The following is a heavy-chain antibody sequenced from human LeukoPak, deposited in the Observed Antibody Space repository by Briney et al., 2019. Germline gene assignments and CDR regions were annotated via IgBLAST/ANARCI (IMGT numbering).Heavy chain of an antibody. CDR3: ARECGGDCYSF. V-gene: IGHV4-31*03. D-gene: IGHD2-21*02. Sequence: SETLSLTCTVSGGSISSGGYYWSWIRQHPGKGLEWIGYINYSGSTYYNPSLKSRVTISVDTSKNQFSLKLSSVTAADTAVYYCARECGGDCYSFWGQGTLVTVSS. CDR2: INYSGST. CDR1: GGSISSGGYY. J-gene: IGHJ4*02.